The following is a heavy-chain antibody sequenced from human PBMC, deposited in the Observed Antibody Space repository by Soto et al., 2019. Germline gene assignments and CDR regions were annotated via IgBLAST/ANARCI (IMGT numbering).Heavy chain of an antibody. V-gene: IGHV1-46*01. CDR3: ARAVATKTAPIDS. CDR2: ISPRDGNT. CDR1: GYTFTSYG. Sequence: ASVKVSCKASGYTFTSYGISWVRQAPGQGLDWMGIISPRDGNTRYAQKFQARVTMTRDTSTSKVYMELSSLTSDDTAVYYCARAVATKTAPIDSWGQGTPVTVSS. J-gene: IGHJ4*02. D-gene: IGHD5-12*01.